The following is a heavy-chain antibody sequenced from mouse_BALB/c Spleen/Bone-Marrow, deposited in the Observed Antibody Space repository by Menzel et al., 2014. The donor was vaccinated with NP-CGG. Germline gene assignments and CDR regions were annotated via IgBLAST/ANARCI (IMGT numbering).Heavy chain of an antibody. Sequence: VMLVESGPGLVAPSQSLSIACTVSGFSLTSYGVHWVRQPPEKGLEWLGAIWAGGSTDYNSALMSRLSISKDNSKSQVFLKMNSLQADDTAMYYCARALYYYGSSYYTMDYWGQGTSVIVSS. CDR1: GFSLTSYG. J-gene: IGHJ4*01. V-gene: IGHV2-9*02. D-gene: IGHD1-1*01. CDR2: IWAGGST. CDR3: ARALYYYGSSYYTMDY.